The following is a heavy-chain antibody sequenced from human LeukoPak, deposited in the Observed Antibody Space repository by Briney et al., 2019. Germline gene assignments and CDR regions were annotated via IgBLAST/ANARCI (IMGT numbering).Heavy chain of an antibody. CDR3: AKYLSRAFDS. J-gene: IGHJ4*02. CDR1: GFTFRSYW. V-gene: IGHV3-7*01. D-gene: IGHD2/OR15-2a*01. Sequence: GGSLRLSCAASGFTFRSYWMSWVRQAPGKGLEWLGHINQEASRTDHADSVKGRFTISRDNSRNLLYLHMSSLRAEDTAVYYCAKYLSRAFDSWGQGILVSVSS. CDR2: INQEASRT.